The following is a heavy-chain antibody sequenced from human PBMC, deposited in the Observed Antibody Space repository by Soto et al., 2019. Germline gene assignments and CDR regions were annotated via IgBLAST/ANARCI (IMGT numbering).Heavy chain of an antibody. V-gene: IGHV3-30-3*01. CDR2: ISYDGSNK. D-gene: IGHD6-19*01. CDR3: ARDKSPYSSGWHNRHFDY. Sequence: QVQLVESGGGVVQPGRSLRLSCAASGFTFSTYAMHWVRQAPGKGLEWVAVISYDGSNKYYADSVKGRFTISRDNSKNTLYLQMNSLRAEETAVYYCARDKSPYSSGWHNRHFDYWGQGTLVTVSS. J-gene: IGHJ4*02. CDR1: GFTFSTYA.